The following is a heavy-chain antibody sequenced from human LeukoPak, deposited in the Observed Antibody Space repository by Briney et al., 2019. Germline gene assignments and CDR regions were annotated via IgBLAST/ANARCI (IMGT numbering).Heavy chain of an antibody. J-gene: IGHJ4*02. V-gene: IGHV3-30-3*01. CDR3: ARGSIVVVTATHFDY. Sequence: LGGSLRLSCAASGFTFSSYAMHWVRQAPGKGLEWVAVISYDGSNKYYADSVKGRFTISRDNSKNTLYLQMNSLRAEDTAVYYCARGSIVVVTATHFDYWGQGTLVTVSS. CDR2: ISYDGSNK. D-gene: IGHD2-21*02. CDR1: GFTFSSYA.